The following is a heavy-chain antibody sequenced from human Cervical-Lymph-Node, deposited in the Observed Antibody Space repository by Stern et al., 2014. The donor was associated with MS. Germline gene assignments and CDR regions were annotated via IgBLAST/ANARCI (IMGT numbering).Heavy chain of an antibody. J-gene: IGHJ4*02. CDR2: ISVGDSEA. Sequence: EVQLVQSGAEVKKPGESLKISCKGSGYHFPSYWIAWVRQMPGQGLEWVGSISVGDSEAKSTPSYHGQVTISADKSISTAYLQWSSLKASDTAMYYCARDKVDCSGGSCHPPFFDYWGQGTLVTVSS. CDR1: GYHFPSYW. V-gene: IGHV5-51*01. D-gene: IGHD2-15*01. CDR3: ARDKVDCSGGSCHPPFFDY.